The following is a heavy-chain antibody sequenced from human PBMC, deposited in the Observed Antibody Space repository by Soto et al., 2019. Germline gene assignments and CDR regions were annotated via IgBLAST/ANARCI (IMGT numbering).Heavy chain of an antibody. V-gene: IGHV1-69*13. CDR1: GGTFSSYA. CDR3: ARELYCNDGVCSDYYPMDV. Sequence: SVEVSCKXSGGTFSSYAFSWVRQAPGQGLEWMGGIIPIFGTPNYAQKFQGRVTITADESTSTAYMELSSLRSEDTAVYYCARELYCNDGVCSDYYPMDVWGQGTTVTVSS. CDR2: IIPIFGTP. D-gene: IGHD2-8*01. J-gene: IGHJ6*02.